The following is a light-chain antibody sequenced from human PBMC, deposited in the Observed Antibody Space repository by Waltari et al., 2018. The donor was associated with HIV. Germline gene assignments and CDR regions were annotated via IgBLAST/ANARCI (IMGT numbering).Light chain of an antibody. CDR2: RDN. V-gene: IGLV3-9*01. CDR3: QVWDGTTAYYV. CDR1: DIGSKN. J-gene: IGLJ1*01. Sequence: SYELSQPPSVSVALGPTARITCGGDDIGSKNVHWYRQKPGQAPVLVIYRDNNRPSGIPERYSGSNSGDTATLTISRAQAGDEADYYCQVWDGTTAYYVFATGTKVTVL.